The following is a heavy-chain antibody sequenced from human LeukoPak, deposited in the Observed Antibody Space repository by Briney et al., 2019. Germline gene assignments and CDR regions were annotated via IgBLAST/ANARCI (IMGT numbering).Heavy chain of an antibody. CDR2: IYDSGST. J-gene: IGHJ3*01. D-gene: IGHD2-15*01. Sequence: NASETLSLTCTVSGASITGQYWSWVRQPPGKGLEWIGYIYDSGSTNHNPALKRRVTISVGTSKRQLSLRLTSVTAADTAVYYCAITSGAYSGALDFWGQGTMVTVSS. CDR1: GASITGQY. V-gene: IGHV4-59*11. CDR3: AITSGAYSGALDF.